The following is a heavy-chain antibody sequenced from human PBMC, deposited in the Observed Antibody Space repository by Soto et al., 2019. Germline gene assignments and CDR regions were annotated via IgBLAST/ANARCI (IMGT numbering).Heavy chain of an antibody. J-gene: IGHJ4*02. Sequence: GCLILCCPGSGFSFNNYSMSWVLQAPGKGLEWVSGISGSGGSTWYADSVKGRLTISRDSSKNTLYLQMDSLTADDTAVYYCARYFYDSGGYYSIFDYWGQGTLVTVSS. CDR1: GFSFNNYS. V-gene: IGHV3-23*01. CDR2: ISGSGGST. CDR3: ARYFYDSGGYYSIFDY. D-gene: IGHD3-22*01.